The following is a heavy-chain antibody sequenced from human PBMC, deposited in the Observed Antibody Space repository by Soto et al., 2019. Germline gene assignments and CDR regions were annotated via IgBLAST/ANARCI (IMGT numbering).Heavy chain of an antibody. CDR3: ARDGTDLYFDY. J-gene: IGHJ4*02. CDR1: GFTCSSYW. CDR2: LNSDGSSK. D-gene: IGHD1-1*01. Sequence: EVQRVESGGGLVQPGGSLRLSCAASGFTCSSYWMNWVSQAPGKGLVWVSRLNSDGSSKSYADSVKGRFTISRDNAKNTLYLKMNSLRAEDTAVYYCARDGTDLYFDYWGQGTLVTVSS. V-gene: IGHV3-74*01.